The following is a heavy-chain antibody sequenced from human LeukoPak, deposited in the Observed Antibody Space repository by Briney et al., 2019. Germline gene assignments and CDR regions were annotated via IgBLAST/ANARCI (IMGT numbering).Heavy chain of an antibody. V-gene: IGHV4-4*02. CDR2: IYHSGST. D-gene: IGHD2-2*01. CDR3: ARVRYCSTNRCYDREFDN. Sequence: SETLSLTCAVSGGSISSSNWWSWVRQPPGKGLEWIGEIYHSGSTNYNPSLKSRVTISVDTSKNQFSLKLNSVTAADTAVYYCARVRYCSTNRCYDREFDNWGQGTLVTVSS. CDR1: GGSISSSNW. J-gene: IGHJ4*02.